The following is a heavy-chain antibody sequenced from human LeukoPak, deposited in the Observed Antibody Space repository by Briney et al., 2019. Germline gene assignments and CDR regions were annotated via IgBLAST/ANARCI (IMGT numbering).Heavy chain of an antibody. CDR3: ARRRYDFWTTNRRFWPFDP. V-gene: IGHV4-39*02. Sequence: PSETLSLXCAVSGASIDNSNYYWGWIRQPPVKDLQWIGCIDYSGSTYYNPTLKSRVTISVDTSKNHLYLKLSSVTAADTAVYYCARRRYDFWTTNRRFWPFDPWGQGTLVTVSS. CDR1: GASIDNSNYY. CDR2: IDYSGST. D-gene: IGHD3-3*01. J-gene: IGHJ5*02.